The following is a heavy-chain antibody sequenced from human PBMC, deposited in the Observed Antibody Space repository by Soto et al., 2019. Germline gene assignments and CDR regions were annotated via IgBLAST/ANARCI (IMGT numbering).Heavy chain of an antibody. CDR1: GGSISSYY. CDR3: ASGPLSYFDY. V-gene: IGHV4-59*01. CDR2: IYYSGST. J-gene: IGHJ4*02. Sequence: SETLSLTCTVSGGSISSYYWSWIRQPPGKGLEWIGYIYYSGSTNYNPSLKSRVTISVDTSKNQFSLKLSSVTAADTAVYYCASGPLSYFDYWGQGTLVTVSS.